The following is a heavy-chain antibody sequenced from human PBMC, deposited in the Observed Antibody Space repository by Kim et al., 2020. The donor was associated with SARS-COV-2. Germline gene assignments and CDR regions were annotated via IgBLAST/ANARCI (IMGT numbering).Heavy chain of an antibody. Sequence: YAAPVNGRFTISRDDSKNTLYLQMNSLKIEDTAVYYCTTDQDDTSGYYSSWGQGTLVTVSS. J-gene: IGHJ5*02. V-gene: IGHV3-15*01. D-gene: IGHD3-22*01. CDR3: TTDQDDTSGYYSS.